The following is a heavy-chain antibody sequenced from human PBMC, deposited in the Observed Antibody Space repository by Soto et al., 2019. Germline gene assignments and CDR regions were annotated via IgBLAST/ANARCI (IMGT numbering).Heavy chain of an antibody. V-gene: IGHV1-69*12. CDR2: IIPIFATA. CDR3: ARDSIVATHAFDI. Sequence: QVQLVQSGAEVKKPGSSVKVSCKASGGTFSSYAISWVRQAPGQGLEWMGGIIPIFATANYAQKFQGRVTSTADDSRGTAYMGLSSLRSEDTAVYYCARDSIVATHAFDIWGQGTMVTVSS. D-gene: IGHD2-15*01. J-gene: IGHJ3*02. CDR1: GGTFSSYA.